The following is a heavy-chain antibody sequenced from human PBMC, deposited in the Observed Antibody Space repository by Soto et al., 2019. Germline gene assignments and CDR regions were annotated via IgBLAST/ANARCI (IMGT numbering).Heavy chain of an antibody. Sequence: PSETLSLTCTVSGGSISSSSYYRGWIRQPPGKGLEWIGSIYYSGSTYYNPSLKSRVTISVDTSKNQFSLKLSSVTAADTAVYYCASSIAARPGREYYYYGMDVWGQGTTVTVSS. V-gene: IGHV4-39*01. CDR2: IYYSGST. J-gene: IGHJ6*02. D-gene: IGHD6-6*01. CDR1: GGSISSSSYY. CDR3: ASSIAARPGREYYYYGMDV.